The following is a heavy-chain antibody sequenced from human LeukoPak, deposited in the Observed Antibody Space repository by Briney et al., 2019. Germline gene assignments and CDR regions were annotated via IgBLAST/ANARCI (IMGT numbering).Heavy chain of an antibody. D-gene: IGHD3-10*01. Sequence: ASVKVSCKASGYTFTSYYMHWVRQAPGQGLEWMGIINPSGGSTSYAQKFQGRVTMTRDMSTSTVYMELSSLRSEDTAVYYCARRNGSGSYYTHDAFDIWGQGTMVTVSS. CDR2: INPSGGST. CDR1: GYTFTSYY. CDR3: ARRNGSGSYYTHDAFDI. J-gene: IGHJ3*02. V-gene: IGHV1-46*01.